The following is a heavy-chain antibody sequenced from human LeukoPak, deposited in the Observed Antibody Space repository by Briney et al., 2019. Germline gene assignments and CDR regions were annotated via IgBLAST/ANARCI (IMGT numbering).Heavy chain of an antibody. CDR1: GFTFSSYS. CDR3: ARDLGYDYVWGSYRDY. D-gene: IGHD3-16*02. Sequence: PGGSLRLSCAASGFTFSSYSMNWVRQAPGKGLEWVSSISSSSSYIYYADSVKGRFTISRDNAKNSLYLQMNSLRAEDTAVCYCARDLGYDYVWGSYRDYWGQGTLVTVSS. J-gene: IGHJ4*02. V-gene: IGHV3-21*01. CDR2: ISSSSSYI.